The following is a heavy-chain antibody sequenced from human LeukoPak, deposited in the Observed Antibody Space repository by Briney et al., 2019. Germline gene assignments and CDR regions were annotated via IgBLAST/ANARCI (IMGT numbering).Heavy chain of an antibody. J-gene: IGHJ4*02. D-gene: IGHD3-10*01. CDR2: IKQDGSEQ. CDR3: ARDIDGAMVRGVIVF. CDR1: GFTLSSHW. Sequence: PGGSLRLSCAASGFTLSSHWMSWVRQAPGKGLEWVANIKQDGSEQYYVDSVRGRFTISRDNAKNSLYLQMNSLRAEDTAVYHCARDIDGAMVRGVIVFWGQGTLVTVSS. V-gene: IGHV3-7*05.